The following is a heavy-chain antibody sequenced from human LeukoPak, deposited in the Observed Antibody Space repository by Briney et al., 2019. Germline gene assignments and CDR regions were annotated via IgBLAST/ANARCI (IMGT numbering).Heavy chain of an antibody. CDR2: IYTSGST. CDR1: GGSISSGSYY. CDR3: ARDRGGSCYDY. V-gene: IGHV4-61*02. J-gene: IGHJ4*02. D-gene: IGHD2-15*01. Sequence: SQTLSLTCTVSGGSISSGSYYWSWIRQPAGKGLEWIGRIYTSGSTNYNPSLKSRVTMSVDTSKNQFSLKLSSVTAADTAVYYCARDRGGSCYDYWGQGTLVTVSS.